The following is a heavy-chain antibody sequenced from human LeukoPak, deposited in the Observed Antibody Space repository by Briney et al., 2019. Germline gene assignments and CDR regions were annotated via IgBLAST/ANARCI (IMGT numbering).Heavy chain of an antibody. V-gene: IGHV5-51*01. J-gene: IGHJ3*02. CDR3: ARQSLGPDDAFDI. CDR2: IYPGDSDT. D-gene: IGHD1-14*01. CDR1: GYSFTSYW. Sequence: GESLKISCKGSGYSFTSYWIGWVRQMPGRGLEWMGIIYPGDSDTRYSPSFQGQVTISADKSISTAYLQWSSLKASDTAMYYCARQSLGPDDAFDIWGQGTMVTVSS.